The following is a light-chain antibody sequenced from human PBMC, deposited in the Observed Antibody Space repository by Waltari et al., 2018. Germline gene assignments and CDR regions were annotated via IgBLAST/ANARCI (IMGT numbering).Light chain of an antibody. CDR2: RNN. CDR3: AAWDDSLSGVV. V-gene: IGLV1-47*01. CDR1: ISNIGANY. Sequence: QSVLTQPPSASGTPGQRVIISCSGSISNIGANYVYCYQQLPGTAPKLLIDRNNQRPSGVPDRFSGSKSGTSASLAISGLRSEDEAHYHCAAWDDSLSGVVFGGGTKLTVL. J-gene: IGLJ2*01.